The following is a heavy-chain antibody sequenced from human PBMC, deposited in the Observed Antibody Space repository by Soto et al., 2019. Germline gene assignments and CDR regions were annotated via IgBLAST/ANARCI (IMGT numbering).Heavy chain of an antibody. V-gene: IGHV1-3*01. CDR2: INAGNGNT. J-gene: IGHJ2*01. CDR1: GYTFTSYA. Sequence: ASVKVSCKASGYTFTSYAMHWVRQAPGQRLEWMGWINAGNGNTKYSQKFQGRVTITRDTSASTAYMELSSLRSEDTAVYYCARDSSGYYLYWYFDLWGRGNLVTVSS. CDR3: ARDSSGYYLYWYFDL. D-gene: IGHD3-22*01.